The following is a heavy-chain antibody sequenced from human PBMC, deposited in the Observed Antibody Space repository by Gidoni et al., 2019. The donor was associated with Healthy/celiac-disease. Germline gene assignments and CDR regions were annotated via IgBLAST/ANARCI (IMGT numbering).Heavy chain of an antibody. CDR1: SSYA. CDR2: ISGSGGST. CDR3: AKGSSGWYQNWFDP. J-gene: IGHJ5*02. Sequence: SSYAMSWVRQAPGKGLEWVSAISGSGGSTYYADAVKGRFTISRDNSKNTLYLQMNSLRAEDTAVDYCAKGSSGWYQNWFDPWGQGTLVTVSS. D-gene: IGHD6-19*01. V-gene: IGHV3-23*01.